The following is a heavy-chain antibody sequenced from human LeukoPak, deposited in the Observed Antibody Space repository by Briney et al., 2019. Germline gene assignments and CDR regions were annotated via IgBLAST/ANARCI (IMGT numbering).Heavy chain of an antibody. D-gene: IGHD3-22*01. CDR1: GYTFTSYY. Sequence: ASVKVSCKASGYTFTSYYMHWVRQAPGKGLEWMGGFDPDTVETIYAQKFQGRVTMTEDTSTDTAYMDLSSLRSEDTAVYYCATVRYYDTPGDSDYFDYWGQGTLVTVSS. J-gene: IGHJ4*02. CDR3: ATVRYYDTPGDSDYFDY. V-gene: IGHV1-24*01. CDR2: FDPDTVET.